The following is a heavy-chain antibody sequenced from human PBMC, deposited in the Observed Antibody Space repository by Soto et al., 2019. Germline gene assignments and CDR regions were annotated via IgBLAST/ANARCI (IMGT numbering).Heavy chain of an antibody. CDR3: ARDAPPGDYDDYYYGMDV. J-gene: IGHJ6*02. D-gene: IGHD4-17*01. Sequence: HPGGSLRLSCAASGFTFSSYDMHWVRQATGKGLEWVSAIGTAGDTYYPGSVKGRFTISRENAKNSLYLQMSSLRAEDTAVYYCARDAPPGDYDDYYYGMDVWGQGTTVTVSS. CDR1: GFTFSSYD. V-gene: IGHV3-13*01. CDR2: IGTAGDT.